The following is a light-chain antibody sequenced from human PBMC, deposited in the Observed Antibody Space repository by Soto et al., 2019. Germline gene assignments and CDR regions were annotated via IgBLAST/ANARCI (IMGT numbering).Light chain of an antibody. CDR3: QQYNNWPLYT. CDR1: QSVSSN. J-gene: IGKJ2*01. CDR2: GAS. V-gene: IGKV3-15*01. Sequence: EIVMTQSPATLSVSPGERAPLSCRARQSVSSNLARYQQKPGQAPRLLIYGASTRATGIPARFSGSGSGTEFTLTISSLQSEDFAVYYCQQYNNWPLYTFGQGTKLEIK.